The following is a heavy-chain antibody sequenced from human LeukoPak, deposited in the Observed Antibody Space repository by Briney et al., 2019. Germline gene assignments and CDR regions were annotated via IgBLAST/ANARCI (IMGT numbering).Heavy chain of an antibody. Sequence: PGGSLRLSCAASGFTFSSYAMSWVRQAPGKGLEWVSAISGSGGSTYYADSVKGRFTIPRDNSKNTLYLQMNSLRAGDTAVYYCAKSDKHWFDPWGQGTLVTVSS. V-gene: IGHV3-23*01. CDR3: AKSDKHWFDP. CDR1: GFTFSSYA. J-gene: IGHJ5*02. CDR2: ISGSGGST.